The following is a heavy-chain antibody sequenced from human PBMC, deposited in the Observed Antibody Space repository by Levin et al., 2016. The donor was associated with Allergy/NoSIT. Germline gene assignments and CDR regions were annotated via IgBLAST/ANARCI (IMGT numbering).Heavy chain of an antibody. J-gene: IGHJ6*02. CDR3: AKDMVDNFGTSEWYFYGMDV. Sequence: GESLKISCAASGFSFNNFAMTWVRQAPGKGLEWVSTISDGGGTTYYADSVKGRFTISRDNPKNTLNLQMDSLRVEDTAVYYCAKDMVDNFGTSEWYFYGMDVWGQGTTVTVSS. CDR2: ISDGGGTT. D-gene: IGHD4/OR15-4a*01. CDR1: GFSFNNFA. V-gene: IGHV3-23*01.